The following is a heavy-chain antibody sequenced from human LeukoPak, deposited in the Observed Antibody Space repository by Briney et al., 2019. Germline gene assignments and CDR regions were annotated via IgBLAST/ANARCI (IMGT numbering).Heavy chain of an antibody. D-gene: IGHD6-13*01. J-gene: IGHJ4*02. CDR3: ARDFRIAAAAPFDY. V-gene: IGHV1-18*01. Sequence: ASVKVSCKAPGYTFTSYGISWVRQAPGQGLEWMGWISAYNGNTNYAQKLQGRVTMTTDASTSTAYMELRSLRSGDTAVYYCARDFRIAAAAPFDYWGQGTLVTVSS. CDR2: ISAYNGNT. CDR1: GYTFTSYG.